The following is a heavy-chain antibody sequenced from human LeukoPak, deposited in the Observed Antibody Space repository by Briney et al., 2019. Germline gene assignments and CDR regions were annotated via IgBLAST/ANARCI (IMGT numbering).Heavy chain of an antibody. D-gene: IGHD6-19*01. CDR1: GFTFDDYG. Sequence: GGSLRLSCAASGFTFDDYGMSWVRQAPGKGVEWVSYISSSGNTTYNADSVKGRFSITRDNAKNSLYLQMNSLRAEDTAVYYCARDGGSAWFLDYWGQGTLVTVSS. J-gene: IGHJ4*02. V-gene: IGHV3-11*04. CDR2: ISSSGNTT. CDR3: ARDGGSAWFLDY.